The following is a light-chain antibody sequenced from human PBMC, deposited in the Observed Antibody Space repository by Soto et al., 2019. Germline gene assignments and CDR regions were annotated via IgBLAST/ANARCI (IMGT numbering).Light chain of an antibody. CDR3: QQYGNSPFT. CDR1: QAFNSGF. V-gene: IGKV3-20*01. CDR2: GAS. J-gene: IGKJ2*01. Sequence: EIVLTQSPGTLSLSPGETVTLSCRASQAFNSGFLAWYQQKPGQAPSLLISGASSRATGIPDRFSGSGSGTNFILTINRLEPEDFAVYYCQQYGNSPFTFGQGTKLKIK.